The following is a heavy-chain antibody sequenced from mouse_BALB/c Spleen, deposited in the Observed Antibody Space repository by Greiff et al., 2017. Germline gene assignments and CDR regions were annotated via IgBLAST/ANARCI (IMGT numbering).Heavy chain of an antibody. CDR2: IYPGDGST. V-gene: IGHV1S56*01. J-gene: IGHJ3*01. CDR3: ARQGLLPFAY. D-gene: IGHD2-3*01. Sequence: QVQLQQSGPELVKPGASVKMSCKASGYTFTSYYIHWVKQRPGQGLEWIGWIYPGDGSTKYNEKFKGKTTLTADKSSSTAYMLLSSLTSEDSAIYFCARQGLLPFAYWGQGTLVTVSA. CDR1: GYTFTSYY.